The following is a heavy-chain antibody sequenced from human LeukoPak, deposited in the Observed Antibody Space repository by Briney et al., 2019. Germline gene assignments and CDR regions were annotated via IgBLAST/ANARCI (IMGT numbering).Heavy chain of an antibody. CDR1: GGSISSYY. J-gene: IGHJ4*02. Sequence: PSETLSLTCTVSGGSISSYYWSWIRQSPGKGLEWIGYIYYSGSTNYNPSLKSRVTISVDTSKNQFSLKLNSVTAADTAVYYCARQSCPAVAGTFFDYWGQGTPVTVSS. CDR3: ARQSCPAVAGTFFDY. D-gene: IGHD6-19*01. V-gene: IGHV4-59*08. CDR2: IYYSGST.